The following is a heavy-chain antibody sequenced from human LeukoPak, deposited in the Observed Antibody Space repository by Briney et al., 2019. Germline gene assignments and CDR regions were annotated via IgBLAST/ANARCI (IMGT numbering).Heavy chain of an antibody. V-gene: IGHV3-48*03. Sequence: GGSLRLSCAASGFNFNSYEMNWVRQAPGKGLEWVSYISSSGNTINYADSVKGRFTVSRDNAKNSLFLQMNSLRAEDTAVYYCLEGGYVDYWGQGTLVTVSS. CDR1: GFNFNSYE. D-gene: IGHD2-15*01. CDR3: LEGGYVDY. CDR2: ISSSGNTI. J-gene: IGHJ4*02.